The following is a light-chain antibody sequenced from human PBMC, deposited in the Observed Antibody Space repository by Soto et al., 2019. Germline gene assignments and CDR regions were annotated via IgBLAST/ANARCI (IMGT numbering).Light chain of an antibody. Sequence: EIVMTQSPATLSVSPGERATLSCRASQTITTNLAWYLQKPGQAPRLLIYGVSTRATGVPARFSGSGSGTEFTLTISTLQSEDFAVYYCQQYKDWPLTFGGGTKVEIK. CDR3: QQYKDWPLT. CDR2: GVS. CDR1: QTITTN. J-gene: IGKJ4*01. V-gene: IGKV3-15*01.